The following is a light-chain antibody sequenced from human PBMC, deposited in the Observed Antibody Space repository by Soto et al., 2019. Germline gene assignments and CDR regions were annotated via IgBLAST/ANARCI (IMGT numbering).Light chain of an antibody. CDR2: GAS. V-gene: IGKV3-15*01. CDR1: QSVSSN. Sequence: EIVMTQSPATLSVSPGGRATLSCRASQSVSSNLAWYQQKPGQDPRLLIYGASTRATGIPARFSGRGSGTEFTLTIRSLQSEDFEIYYCQHYNNWPPYTFGQGTKLEIK. J-gene: IGKJ2*01. CDR3: QHYNNWPPYT.